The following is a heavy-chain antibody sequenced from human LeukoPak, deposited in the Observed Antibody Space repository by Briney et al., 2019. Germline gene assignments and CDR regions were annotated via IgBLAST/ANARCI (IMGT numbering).Heavy chain of an antibody. CDR3: ARGIGSSSFFDY. J-gene: IGHJ4*02. V-gene: IGHV4-59*08. CDR1: GGSLRNYY. D-gene: IGHD3-10*01. Sequence: SEALPLTCPVSGGSLRNYYWSWIRQPPAKGLEGVGDIYYSWCTNYNPSLNRQVTISVDTSSTQFSLKLSSVTAADTAVYYCARGIGSSSFFDYWGQGTLVTVSS. CDR2: IYYSWCT.